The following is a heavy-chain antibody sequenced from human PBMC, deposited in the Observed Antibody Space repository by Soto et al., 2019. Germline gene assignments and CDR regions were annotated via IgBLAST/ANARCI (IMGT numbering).Heavy chain of an antibody. V-gene: IGHV3-15*01. CDR1: GFTFSNAW. CDR3: NTPHGRNAFDT. D-gene: IGHD2-8*01. J-gene: IGHJ3*02. CDR2: IKSIADGGTT. Sequence: PGGSLRLSCATSGFTFSNAWMAWVRQAPGKGLEWVGRIKSIADGGTTNYAAPVKGRFSISRHDSENTLYLQMNSLRVEDTGSYNCNTPHGRNAFDTWGPGTVVSVSS.